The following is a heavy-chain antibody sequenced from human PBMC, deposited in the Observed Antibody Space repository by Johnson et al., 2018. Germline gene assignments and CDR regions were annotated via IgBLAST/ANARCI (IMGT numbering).Heavy chain of an antibody. CDR2: IYYSGST. CDR1: GGSISGYY. V-gene: IGHV4-59*01. J-gene: IGHJ1*01. D-gene: IGHD6-19*01. Sequence: QLQESGPGLVKPSETLSLTCTVSGGSISGYYWTWIRQPPGKELEWIGFIYYSGSTHYNPSLRGRVTISVDTSKNQFSLKLTSVTAADTAVYYCARAVAGAAEYFQHWGQGTLVTVSS. CDR3: ARAVAGAAEYFQH.